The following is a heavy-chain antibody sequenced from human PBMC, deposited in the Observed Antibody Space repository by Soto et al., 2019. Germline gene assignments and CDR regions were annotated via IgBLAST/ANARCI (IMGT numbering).Heavy chain of an antibody. D-gene: IGHD3-10*01. CDR1: GGSIRNSNYY. CDR3: GRQRSYYASGSYLDS. CDR2: VYYSGST. Sequence: LQLQESGPGLVKPSETLSLTCTVSGGSIRNSNYYWGWIRQPPGKGLEWIGNVYYSGSTSYNPSLKSRVTISADTSENQFSLRLSSVTAADTAVYYCGRQRSYYASGSYLDSWGQGTLVTVSS. J-gene: IGHJ4*02. V-gene: IGHV4-39*01.